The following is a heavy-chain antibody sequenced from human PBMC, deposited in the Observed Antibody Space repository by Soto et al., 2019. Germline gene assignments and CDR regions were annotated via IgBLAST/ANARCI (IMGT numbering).Heavy chain of an antibody. CDR2: INAGNGNT. J-gene: IGHJ6*03. D-gene: IGHD5-18*01. CDR3: ASSLPNDVDTAMVNYYYMDV. Sequence: ASVKVSCKASGYTFTSYAMHWVRQAPGQRLEWMGWINAGNGNTKYSQKFQGRVTITRDTSASTAYMELSSLRSEDTAVYYCASSLPNDVDTAMVNYYYMDVWGKGTTVTVSS. V-gene: IGHV1-3*01. CDR1: GYTFTSYA.